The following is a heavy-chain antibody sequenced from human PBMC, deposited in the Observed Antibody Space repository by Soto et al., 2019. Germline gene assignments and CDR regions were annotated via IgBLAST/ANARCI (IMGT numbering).Heavy chain of an antibody. CDR3: VRSRIAAAGPYFDY. V-gene: IGHV3-74*01. CDR1: GFTFSSYW. CDR2: INSDGSST. J-gene: IGHJ4*02. D-gene: IGHD6-13*01. Sequence: EVQLVESGGGLVQPGGSLRLSCAASGFTFSSYWMHWVRQAPGKGLVWVSRINSDGSSTSYADSVKGRFTISRDNAKNTLYLQMNSLRAEDTAVYYCVRSRIAAAGPYFDYWGQGTLVTVSS.